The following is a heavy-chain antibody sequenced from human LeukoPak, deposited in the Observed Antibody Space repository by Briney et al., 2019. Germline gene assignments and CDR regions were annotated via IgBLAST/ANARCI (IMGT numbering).Heavy chain of an antibody. CDR2: ISSNGGST. V-gene: IGHV3-64*01. D-gene: IGHD3-10*01. CDR3: ARNDYGSGSYITLFDY. J-gene: IGHJ4*02. Sequence: GGSLRLSCAASGFTFSSYAMHWVRQAPGKGLEYVSAISSNGGSTYYASSVKGRFTISRDNSKNTLYLQMGSLRAEDMAVYYCARNDYGSGSYITLFDYWGQGTLVTVSS. CDR1: GFTFSSYA.